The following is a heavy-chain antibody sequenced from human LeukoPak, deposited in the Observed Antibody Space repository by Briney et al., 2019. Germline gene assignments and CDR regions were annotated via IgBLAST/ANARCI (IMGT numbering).Heavy chain of an antibody. CDR3: TTDVGGNSYFTPTQLNWFDP. CDR1: GFPFSNAY. CDR2: IKSRSHGETT. Sequence: GGSLRLSCAASGFPFSNAYMNWVRQAPGKGLEWVGRIKSRSHGETTDYAAPVKGRFTITRDDSKNTLYLKMNSLKTDDTAVYYCTTDVGGNSYFTPTQLNWFDPWGQGTLVTVSS. V-gene: IGHV3-15*01. D-gene: IGHD4-23*01. J-gene: IGHJ5*02.